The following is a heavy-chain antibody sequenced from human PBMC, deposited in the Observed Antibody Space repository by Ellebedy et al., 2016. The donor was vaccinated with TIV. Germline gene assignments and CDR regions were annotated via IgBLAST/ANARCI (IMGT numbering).Heavy chain of an antibody. V-gene: IGHV1-69*13. CDR2: ILPIFSTP. CDR3: ARARDYSRGGRYPIYFFDS. D-gene: IGHD2-15*01. J-gene: IGHJ4*02. Sequence: SVKVSCKASGGTSNNYAINWVRQAPGQGLEWMGGILPIFSTPNYAQRFEDRVTITADESTSTTYMTLSSLRSEDTAVYYCARARDYSRGGRYPIYFFDSWGQGTLVTVSS. CDR1: GGTSNNYA.